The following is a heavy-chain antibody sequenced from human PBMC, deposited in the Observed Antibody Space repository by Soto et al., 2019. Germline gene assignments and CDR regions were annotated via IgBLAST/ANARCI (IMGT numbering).Heavy chain of an antibody. Sequence: PSETLSLTCAVYGGSFSGYYWSWIRQPPGKGLEWIGEINHSGSTNYNPSLKSRVTISVDTSKNQFSLKLSSVTAADTAVYYCARGRGCSSTSCYWVLDYWGQGTLVTVSS. CDR2: INHSGST. V-gene: IGHV4-34*01. CDR3: ARGRGCSSTSCYWVLDY. J-gene: IGHJ4*02. CDR1: GGSFSGYY. D-gene: IGHD2-2*01.